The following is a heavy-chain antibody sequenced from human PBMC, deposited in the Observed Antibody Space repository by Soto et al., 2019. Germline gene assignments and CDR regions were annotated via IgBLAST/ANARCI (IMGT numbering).Heavy chain of an antibody. J-gene: IGHJ6*02. Sequence: GGSLRLSCAASGFNISSYWVRWVRQAPGKGLEWVANIKQDGSEKYYADSVKGRFTISRDNAKNSLYLQMNSLRAEDTAVYYCARDMITFPGHYYYYGMDVWGQGTTVTVSS. V-gene: IGHV3-7*01. D-gene: IGHD3-16*01. CDR3: ARDMITFPGHYYYYGMDV. CDR1: GFNISSYW. CDR2: IKQDGSEK.